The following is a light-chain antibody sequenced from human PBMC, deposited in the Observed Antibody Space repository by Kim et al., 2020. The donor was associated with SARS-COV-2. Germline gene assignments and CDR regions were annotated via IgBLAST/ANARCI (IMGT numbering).Light chain of an antibody. Sequence: DIQMTQSPSTLSASVGDRVTITCRASQSINSWLAWYQQKPGKAPKLLIYDASNLESGVPSRFSGSGSGTEFTLTISSLQPDDFATYYCQQYDTYSTVGQGTKVDIK. J-gene: IGKJ1*01. CDR3: QQYDTYST. CDR2: DAS. V-gene: IGKV1-5*01. CDR1: QSINSW.